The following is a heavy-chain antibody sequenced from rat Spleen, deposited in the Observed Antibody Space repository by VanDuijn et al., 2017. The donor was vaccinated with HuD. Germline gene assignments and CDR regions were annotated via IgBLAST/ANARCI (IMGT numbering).Heavy chain of an antibody. Sequence: EVQLVESGGGLVQPGRSLKLSCAASGFTFSDYNMAWVRQAPKKGLEWVASINTGGGNTYYRDSVKGLTISRDNVKSTLYLQMDSLRSEDTATYYCARHRNYGGIPFDFWGQGVMVTVSS. CDR1: GFTFSDYN. V-gene: IGHV5S23*01. D-gene: IGHD1-11*01. CDR3: ARHRNYGGIPFDF. CDR2: INTGGGNT. J-gene: IGHJ2*01.